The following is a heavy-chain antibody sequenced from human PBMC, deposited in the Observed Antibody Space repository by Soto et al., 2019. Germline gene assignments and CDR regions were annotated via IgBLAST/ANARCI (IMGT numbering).Heavy chain of an antibody. Sequence: PSETLSLTCTVSGGSISSYYWSWIRQPPGKGLEWIGYMYNTGSTIYNPSLKSRVTISVDTSKNQFSLKLNSVTAADTPVYYCARDLWGYCGADCYPLDVWGQGTTVTVSS. CDR1: GGSISSYY. J-gene: IGHJ6*02. D-gene: IGHD2-21*02. V-gene: IGHV4-59*01. CDR2: MYNTGST. CDR3: ARDLWGYCGADCYPLDV.